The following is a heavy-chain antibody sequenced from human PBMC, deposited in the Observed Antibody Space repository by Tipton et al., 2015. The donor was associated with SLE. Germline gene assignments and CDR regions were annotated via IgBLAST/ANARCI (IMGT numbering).Heavy chain of an antibody. V-gene: IGHV4-39*07. Sequence: TLSLTCTVSSGSISSSDYYWAWIRQPPGKGLEWIGNIYFSGSSYYNPSLKSRVTISLDTSKNQFSLILNSVTAADTAVYYCARQSMAARPDFDFWGQGTLVTVSS. CDR3: ARQSMAARPDFDF. J-gene: IGHJ4*02. CDR2: IYFSGSS. D-gene: IGHD6-6*01. CDR1: SGSISSSDYY.